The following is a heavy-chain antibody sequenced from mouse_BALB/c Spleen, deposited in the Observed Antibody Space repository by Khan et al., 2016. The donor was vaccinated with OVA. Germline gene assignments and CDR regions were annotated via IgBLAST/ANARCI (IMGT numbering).Heavy chain of an antibody. CDR1: GYSIPSGYA. CDR3: ARENYYGYYFDY. J-gene: IGHJ2*01. CDR2: ISYSGGT. Sequence: VQLKQSGPGLVKPSQSLSLTCTVTGYSIPSGYAWNWIRQFPGNKLEWMGYISYSGGTSYNPSLKSRISITRDTSKNQYFLQLNSVTTEDTATYYCARENYYGYYFDYWGQGTTLTVSS. D-gene: IGHD1-1*01. V-gene: IGHV3-2*02.